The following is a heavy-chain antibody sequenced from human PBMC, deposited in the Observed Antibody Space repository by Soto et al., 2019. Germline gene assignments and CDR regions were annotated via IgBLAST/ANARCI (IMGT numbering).Heavy chain of an antibody. CDR3: ARNLMDYDILTGYYMGYYFDY. Sequence: QVQLVQSGAEVKKPGASVKVSCRASGYTITSYAMHWVRQAPGQRLEWMGWINAGNGNTIYSQKFQGRVTITRDTSASTAYMELSSLRSEDTAVYYCARNLMDYDILTGYYMGYYFDYWGQGTLVTVSS. V-gene: IGHV1-3*01. J-gene: IGHJ4*02. CDR1: GYTITSYA. D-gene: IGHD3-9*01. CDR2: INAGNGNT.